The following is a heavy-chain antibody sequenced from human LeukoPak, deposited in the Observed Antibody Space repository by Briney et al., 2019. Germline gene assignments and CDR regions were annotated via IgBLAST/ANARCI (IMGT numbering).Heavy chain of an antibody. D-gene: IGHD7-27*01. J-gene: IGHJ3*01. CDR3: AKDLLSGELGN. V-gene: IGHV3-33*06. CDR2: IWYDGSNK. Sequence: GRSLRLSCAASGFTFSSYGMHWVRQAPGKGLEWVAVIWYDGSNKYYADSVKGRFTISRDNSKNTLYQQMNSLRAEDTAVYYCAKDLLSGELGNWGQGTMVTVSS. CDR1: GFTFSSYG.